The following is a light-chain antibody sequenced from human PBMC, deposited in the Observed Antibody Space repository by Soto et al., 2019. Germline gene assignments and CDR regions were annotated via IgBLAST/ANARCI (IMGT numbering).Light chain of an antibody. CDR3: QKCKVAPFT. CDR2: GAS. J-gene: IGKJ4*01. CDR1: QTISTSF. V-gene: IGKV3-20*01. Sequence: EIVLTQSPGTLSLSPGERATLSCRASQTISTSFLAWYQQKRGQAPRLLIYGASTRATGVPDRFSGSGSGTDFTLTVSELEPEDVATYYCQKCKVAPFTFGGGTKVEIK.